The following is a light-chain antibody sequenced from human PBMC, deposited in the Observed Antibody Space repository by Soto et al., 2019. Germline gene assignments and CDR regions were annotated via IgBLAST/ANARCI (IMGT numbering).Light chain of an antibody. CDR2: AAS. CDR3: QQLNSYPNT. Sequence: IQLTQSPSSLSASVGDRVTITCRASQGISSYLAWYQQKPGKAPKLLIYAASTLQSGVPSRFSGSGSGTDFTLTISSLHPEDFATYYCQQLNSYPNTFGPGTKVDIK. CDR1: QGISSY. V-gene: IGKV1-9*01. J-gene: IGKJ3*01.